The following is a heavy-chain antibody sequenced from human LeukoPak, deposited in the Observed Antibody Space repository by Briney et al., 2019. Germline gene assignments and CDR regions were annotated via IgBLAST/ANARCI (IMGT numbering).Heavy chain of an antibody. CDR1: GGSMNTHY. V-gene: IGHV4-4*07. Sequence: KSSETLSLTCSVSGGSMNTHYWNWIRQPAGKGLEWIGRIYTSGSTNHNPSLKSRVIMSLDTSKSQFSLSLGSVTAADTAVYYCARDNNGLYFGVRGFDIWGQGKMVIVSS. J-gene: IGHJ3*02. D-gene: IGHD3-3*01. CDR2: IYTSGST. CDR3: ARDNNGLYFGVRGFDI.